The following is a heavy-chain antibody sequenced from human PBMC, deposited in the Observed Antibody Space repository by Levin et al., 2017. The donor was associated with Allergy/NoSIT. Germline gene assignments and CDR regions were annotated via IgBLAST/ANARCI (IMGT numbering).Heavy chain of an antibody. D-gene: IGHD1-26*01. Sequence: SETLSLTCTVSGGSISSSSYYWGWIRQPPGKGLEWIGSIYYSGSTYYNPSLKSRVTISVDTSKNQFSLKLSSVTAADTAVYYCARQKTDGEPPAEVFDYWGQGTLVTVSS. CDR1: GGSISSSSYY. V-gene: IGHV4-39*01. CDR3: ARQKTDGEPPAEVFDY. J-gene: IGHJ4*02. CDR2: IYYSGST.